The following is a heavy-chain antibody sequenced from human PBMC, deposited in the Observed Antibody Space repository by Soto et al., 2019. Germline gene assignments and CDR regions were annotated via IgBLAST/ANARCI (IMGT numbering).Heavy chain of an antibody. D-gene: IGHD6-13*01. CDR1: GFTFSSYA. CDR3: AREQQLVLVLWDGMDV. J-gene: IGHJ6*02. Sequence: GGSLRLSCAASGFTFSSYAMHWVRQAPGKGLEWVAVISYDGSNKYYADSVKVRFTISRDNSKNTLYLQMNSLRAEDTAVYYCAREQQLVLVLWDGMDVWGQGTTVTVSS. CDR2: ISYDGSNK. V-gene: IGHV3-30-3*01.